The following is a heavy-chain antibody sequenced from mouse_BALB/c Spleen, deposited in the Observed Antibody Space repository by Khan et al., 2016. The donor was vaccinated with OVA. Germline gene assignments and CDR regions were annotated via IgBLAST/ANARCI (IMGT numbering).Heavy chain of an antibody. V-gene: IGHV1S81*02. CDR1: GYTFTSYY. Sequence: VQLQESGAELVKPGASVKLSCKASGYTFTSYYMYWLKQRPGQGLEWIGEINPSNGGTNFNEKFKSKATLTVDTSSSTAYMQLSSLTSEDSVVYYCRRRETARATRWFAYWGQGTLVTVSA. D-gene: IGHD3-2*01. CDR2: INPSNGGT. CDR3: RRRETARATRWFAY. J-gene: IGHJ3*01.